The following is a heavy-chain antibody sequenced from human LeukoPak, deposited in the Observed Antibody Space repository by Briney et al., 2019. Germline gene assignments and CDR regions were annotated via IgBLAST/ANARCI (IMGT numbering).Heavy chain of an antibody. Sequence: PSETLSLTCAVYGGSFSGYYWSWIRQPPGKGLEWIGYIYHSGSTYYNPSLKSRVTISVDRSKNQFSLKLSSVTAADTAVYYCARSRSGYDWDYWGQGTLVTVSS. V-gene: IGHV4-30-2*01. CDR3: ARSRSGYDWDY. CDR2: IYHSGST. J-gene: IGHJ4*02. D-gene: IGHD5-12*01. CDR1: GGSFSGYY.